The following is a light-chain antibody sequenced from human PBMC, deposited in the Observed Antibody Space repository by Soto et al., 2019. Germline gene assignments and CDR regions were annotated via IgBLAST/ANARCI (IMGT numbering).Light chain of an antibody. Sequence: EIVLTQSPGTLSLSPGERATLSCRASQSISSTFLAWYQHKPGQAPRVLIYGESRRATGIPDRFSGSGSGTDFNLTSSRLEPEDFALYYCQQYFSSWTFGQGTKVEMK. V-gene: IGKV3-20*01. CDR3: QQYFSSWT. CDR2: GES. CDR1: QSISSTF. J-gene: IGKJ1*01.